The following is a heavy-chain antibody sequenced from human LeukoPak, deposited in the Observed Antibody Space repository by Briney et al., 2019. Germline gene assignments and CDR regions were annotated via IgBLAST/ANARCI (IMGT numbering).Heavy chain of an antibody. CDR1: GFTFNNFA. V-gene: IGHV3-23*01. Sequence: GGSLRLSCAASGFTFNNFAMNWVRQAPGKGLEWVSTISGSGGKTYYADSVNGRFTISRDNAKNTVSLHMNSLRAEDTAPYYCVKGTLYYFQFWGQGTLVTVSS. CDR2: ISGSGGKT. J-gene: IGHJ4*02. CDR3: VKGTLYYFQF.